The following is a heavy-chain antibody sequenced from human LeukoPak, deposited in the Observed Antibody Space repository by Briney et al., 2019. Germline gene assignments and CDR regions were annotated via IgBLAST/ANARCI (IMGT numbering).Heavy chain of an antibody. J-gene: IGHJ4*02. D-gene: IGHD4-23*01. CDR1: GGPFSGYY. Sequence: SETLSLTCAANGGPFSGYYWSWIRKPPGKGLEWIGEINHSGSTNYNPSLKSRVTISVDTSKNQFSLKLSSVTAADTAVYYCARTTVVRHLDYWGQGTLVTVSS. CDR3: ARTTVVRHLDY. V-gene: IGHV4-34*01. CDR2: INHSGST.